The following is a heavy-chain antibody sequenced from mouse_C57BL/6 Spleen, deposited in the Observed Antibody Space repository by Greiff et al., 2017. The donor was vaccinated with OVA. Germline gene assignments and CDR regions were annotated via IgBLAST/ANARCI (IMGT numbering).Heavy chain of an antibody. Sequence: EVMLVESGGGLVQPKGSLKLSCAASGFSFNTYAMNWVRQAPGKGLEWVARIRSKSNNYATYYADSVKDRFTISRDDSESMLYLKMNNLKTEDTAMYYCVRDYYGSVDVWGTGTTVTVSS. J-gene: IGHJ1*03. CDR2: IRSKSNNYAT. D-gene: IGHD1-1*01. V-gene: IGHV10-1*01. CDR3: VRDYYGSVDV. CDR1: GFSFNTYA.